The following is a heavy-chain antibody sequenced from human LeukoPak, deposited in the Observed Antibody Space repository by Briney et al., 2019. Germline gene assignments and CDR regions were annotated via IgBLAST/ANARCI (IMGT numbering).Heavy chain of an antibody. CDR3: VRTTAVITSVDY. V-gene: IGHV3-30-3*01. Sequence: PGRSLRLSCAASGFTFSSYWMTWVRQAPGKGLEWVAVISHDESNKYYGDSVKGRFTISRDNSKNTLYLQMNSLRAEDTAVYYCVRTTAVITSVDYWGQGTLVTVSS. J-gene: IGHJ4*02. CDR1: GFTFSSYW. CDR2: ISHDESNK. D-gene: IGHD2-21*02.